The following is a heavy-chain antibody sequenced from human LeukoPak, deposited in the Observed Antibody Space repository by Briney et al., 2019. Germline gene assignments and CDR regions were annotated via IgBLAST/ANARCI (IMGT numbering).Heavy chain of an antibody. CDR1: GFTFSTYG. D-gene: IGHD2-2*02. CDR2: IRYDGSNK. J-gene: IGHJ6*03. Sequence: GGSLRLSCAASGFTFSTYGMHWVRQAPGKGLEWVAFIRYDGSNKYYADSVKGRFTISRDYSKNTLYLQMNSLRAEDTAIYYCGKRARDCSIISCYIYCHYYMVVSGEGATVTLS. CDR3: GKRARDCSIISCYIYCHYYMVV. V-gene: IGHV3-30*02.